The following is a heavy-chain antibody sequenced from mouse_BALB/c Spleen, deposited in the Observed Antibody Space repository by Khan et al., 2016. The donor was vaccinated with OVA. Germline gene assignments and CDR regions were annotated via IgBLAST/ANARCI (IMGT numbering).Heavy chain of an antibody. CDR2: INPSSGRT. V-gene: IGHV1S81*02. CDR1: GYNFTSYY. D-gene: IGHD2-1*01. Sequence: QVQLQQSGAELVKPGASVKVSCKASGYNFTSYYMHWVKLRPGQGLEWIGEINPSSGRTDYNEKFKTKATLTVDTSSSTAYMQLSSLTSEDSAVYYCARGWFGNFNFDYWGQGTTLTVSS. J-gene: IGHJ2*01. CDR3: ARGWFGNFNFDY.